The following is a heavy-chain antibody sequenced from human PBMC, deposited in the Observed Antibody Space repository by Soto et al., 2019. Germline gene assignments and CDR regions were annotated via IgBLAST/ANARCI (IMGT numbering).Heavy chain of an antibody. J-gene: IGHJ4*02. CDR1: GGSISSGGYS. CDR2: ISHSGST. Sequence: QLQLQESGSGLVKPSQTLSLTCAVSGGSISSGGYSWSWIRQPPGKGLEGIGYISHSGSTYYNPSLKRRVTISVDRSKNQFSLKLSSVTAADTAVYYCARGSWHYYDSSGYSYFDYWGQGTLVTVSS. CDR3: ARGSWHYYDSSGYSYFDY. D-gene: IGHD3-22*01. V-gene: IGHV4-30-2*01.